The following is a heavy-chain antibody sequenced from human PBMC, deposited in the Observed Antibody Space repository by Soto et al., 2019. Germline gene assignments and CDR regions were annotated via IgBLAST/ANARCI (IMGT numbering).Heavy chain of an antibody. J-gene: IGHJ6*02. CDR2: IIPIFGTA. V-gene: IGHV1-69*13. D-gene: IGHD2-15*01. Sequence: ASVKVSCKASGGTFSSYAISWVRQAPGQGLEWMGGIIPIFGTANYAQKFQGRVTITADESTSTAYMELSSLRSEDTAVYYCARSKVVIPPRYYYYGMDVWGQGTTVTVSS. CDR3: ARSKVVIPPRYYYYGMDV. CDR1: GGTFSSYA.